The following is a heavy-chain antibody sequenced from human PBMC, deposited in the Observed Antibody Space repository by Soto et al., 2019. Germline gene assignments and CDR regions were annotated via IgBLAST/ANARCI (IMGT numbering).Heavy chain of an antibody. J-gene: IGHJ4*02. D-gene: IGHD6-6*01. Sequence: SETLSLTCAVSGGSISSGSYSWNWIRQPPGKGLEWIGYIYHSGSTYYNPSLKSRVTISVDKSKNQFSLNLPSVTAADTAAYYCARNMAYSTSSGPGYWGQGTLVTVSS. CDR1: GGSISSGSYS. V-gene: IGHV4-30-2*01. CDR3: ARNMAYSTSSGPGY. CDR2: IYHSGST.